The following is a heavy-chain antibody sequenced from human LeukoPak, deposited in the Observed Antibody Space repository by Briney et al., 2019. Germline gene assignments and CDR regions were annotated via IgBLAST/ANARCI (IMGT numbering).Heavy chain of an antibody. J-gene: IGHJ3*02. V-gene: IGHV4-4*07. CDR1: GGSISSYY. D-gene: IGHD3-10*01. Sequence: PSETLSLTCTVSGGSISSYYLSWIRQTAGKGLEWIGRMYSSGSNYNPSLKSRVTMSIDTSTNQLSLKLSSVTAADTAVYYCAREIVGSGSYYNGDAFDIWGQGTMVTVSS. CDR2: MYSSGS. CDR3: AREIVGSGSYYNGDAFDI.